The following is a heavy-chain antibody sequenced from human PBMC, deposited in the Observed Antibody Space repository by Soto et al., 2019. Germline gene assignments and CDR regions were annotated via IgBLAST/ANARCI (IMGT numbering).Heavy chain of an antibody. CDR3: ARDQGSGYEIDY. J-gene: IGHJ4*02. CDR1: GASVSSADYY. D-gene: IGHD3-22*01. Sequence: SETLSLTCTVSGASVSSADYYSSWIRQPPGKGLEWIGHIYYTGSTYYNPSLKSRVAISIDTSNNQFSLKLTSVTAADTAVYYCARDQGSGYEIDYWGPGTLVTVSS. V-gene: IGHV4-31*03. CDR2: IYYTGST.